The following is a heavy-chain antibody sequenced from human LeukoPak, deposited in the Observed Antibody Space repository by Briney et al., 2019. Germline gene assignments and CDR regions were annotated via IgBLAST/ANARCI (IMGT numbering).Heavy chain of an antibody. J-gene: IGHJ4*02. CDR1: GFIFSYHW. V-gene: IGHV3-74*01. Sequence: GGSLRLSCAGSGFIFSYHWVHWVRQAPGKGLVWVSRINPDGSRTDYADFVKGRFTISRDNSKNTLYLQMNSLRAEDTAVYYCARESWKGSTVTRGGGYFDLWGQGALVTVSS. D-gene: IGHD4-11*01. CDR2: INPDGSRT. CDR3: ARESWKGSTVTRGGGYFDL.